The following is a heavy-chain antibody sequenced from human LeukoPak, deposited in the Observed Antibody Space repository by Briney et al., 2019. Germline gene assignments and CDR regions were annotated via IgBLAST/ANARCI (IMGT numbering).Heavy chain of an antibody. J-gene: IGHJ4*02. CDR2: IGSSSTYI. D-gene: IGHD6-19*01. V-gene: IGHV3-21*04. Sequence: PGGSLRLSCAASGFIFSSYSMNWVRQAPGKGLEWVSSIGSSSTYIYYADSVKGRFTISRDNAKNSLYLQMNSLRAADTAVYYCARSLYSSGKSGFDYWGQGTLVTVSS. CDR1: GFIFSSYS. CDR3: ARSLYSSGKSGFDY.